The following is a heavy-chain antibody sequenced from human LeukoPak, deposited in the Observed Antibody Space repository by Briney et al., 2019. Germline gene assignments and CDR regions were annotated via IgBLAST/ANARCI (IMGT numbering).Heavy chain of an antibody. D-gene: IGHD2-15*01. CDR3: ARDYCCGGSCYPNPDY. CDR1: GFTFSSYS. Sequence: GGSLRLSCAASGFTFSSYSMNWVRQAPGKGLEWVSYISSSSSTIYYADSVKGRFTISRDNAKNSLYLQMNSLRAEDTAVYYCARDYCCGGSCYPNPDYWGEATLAAVSS. V-gene: IGHV3-48*01. CDR2: ISSSSSTI. J-gene: IGHJ4*02.